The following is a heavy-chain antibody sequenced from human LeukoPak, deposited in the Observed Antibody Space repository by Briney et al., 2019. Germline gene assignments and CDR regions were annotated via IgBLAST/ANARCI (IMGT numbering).Heavy chain of an antibody. D-gene: IGHD2-2*02. Sequence: SETLSLTCTVSGYSISSGYYWGWIRQPPGKGLEWIGSIYHSGSTYYNPSLKSRVTISVDTSKNQFSLKLSSATAADTAVYYCARDSAYRNEYFQHWGQGTLVTVSS. V-gene: IGHV4-38-2*02. CDR1: GYSISSGYY. J-gene: IGHJ1*01. CDR3: ARDSAYRNEYFQH. CDR2: IYHSGST.